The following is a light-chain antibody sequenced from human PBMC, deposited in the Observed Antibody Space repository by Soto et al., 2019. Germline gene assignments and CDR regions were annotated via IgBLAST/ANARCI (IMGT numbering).Light chain of an antibody. Sequence: QSALTQPASVSGSPGQSITISCTGTSSDVGANNFVSWYQQHPGKAPKLLIYGVTNRPSGVSNRFSGSKSGNTASLSISGLQADDDGDYYCSSYANTYNWVFVGGTKLTVL. V-gene: IGLV2-14*01. CDR1: SSDVGANNF. CDR2: GVT. CDR3: SSYANTYNWV. J-gene: IGLJ3*02.